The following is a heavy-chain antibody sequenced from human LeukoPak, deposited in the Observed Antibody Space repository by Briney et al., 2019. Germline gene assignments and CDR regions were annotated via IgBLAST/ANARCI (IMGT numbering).Heavy chain of an antibody. J-gene: IGHJ4*02. Sequence: GGSLRLSCAASGFTFGSYAMSWVRQAAGTGLEWVSATSGGGVSTYYADSVKGRFTIARDNSKNTLYLQMNSLRAEDTAVYYCAKARSSSSPFDHWGQGTLVTVSS. CDR2: TSGGGVST. CDR3: AKARSSSSPFDH. CDR1: GFTFGSYA. D-gene: IGHD6-6*01. V-gene: IGHV3-23*01.